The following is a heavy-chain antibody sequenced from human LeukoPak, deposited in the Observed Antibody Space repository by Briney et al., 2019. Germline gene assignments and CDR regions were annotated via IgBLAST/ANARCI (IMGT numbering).Heavy chain of an antibody. CDR3: ARGLYGGNSVFDY. CDR1: GFTVSSNS. V-gene: IGHV3-66*02. CDR2: IYNSGTT. J-gene: IGHJ4*02. Sequence: PGGSLRLSCVVSGFTVSSNSNSWVRQAPGKGLEWVSIIYNSGTTYYADSVKGRFTISRDNSKNTLYLQMNSLRPEDTAVYYCARGLYGGNSVFDYWGQGTLVTVSS. D-gene: IGHD4-23*01.